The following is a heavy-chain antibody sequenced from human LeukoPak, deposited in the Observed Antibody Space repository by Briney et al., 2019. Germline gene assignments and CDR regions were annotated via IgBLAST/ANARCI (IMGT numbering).Heavy chain of an antibody. J-gene: IGHJ4*02. CDR2: IYYSGST. Sequence: SETLSLTCTVSGGSTSSSSYYWGWIRQPPGKGLEWIGSIYYSGSTYYNPSLKSRVTISVDTSKNQFSLKLSSVTAADTAVYYCARYLLWFGELAYYFDYWGQGTLVTVSS. D-gene: IGHD3-10*01. V-gene: IGHV4-39*01. CDR3: ARYLLWFGELAYYFDY. CDR1: GGSTSSSSYY.